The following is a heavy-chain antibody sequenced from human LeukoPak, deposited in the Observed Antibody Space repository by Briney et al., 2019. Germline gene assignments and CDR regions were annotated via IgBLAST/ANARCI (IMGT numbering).Heavy chain of an antibody. D-gene: IGHD6-6*01. J-gene: IGHJ4*02. CDR2: ISPTGSTT. CDR3: ARGPNSNWSGLDF. CDR1: GFSFSGHW. V-gene: IGHV3-74*01. Sequence: PGGSLRLSCTASGFSFSGHWMRWARQLPGKGLVWVSRISPTGSTTSYADPVKGRFTVSRDNAKNTLYLQVNNLRAEDTAVYYCARGPNSNWSGLDFWGQGTLLTVSS.